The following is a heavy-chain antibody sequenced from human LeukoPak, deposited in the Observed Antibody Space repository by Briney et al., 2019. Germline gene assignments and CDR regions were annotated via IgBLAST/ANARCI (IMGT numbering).Heavy chain of an antibody. CDR2: INHSGST. V-gene: IGHV4-34*01. J-gene: IGHJ4*02. CDR3: ARHISPYSSGWYRGGHFDY. Sequence: PSETLSLTCAVYGGSFSGYYWSWIRQPPGKGLEWIGEINHSGSTNYNPSLKSRVTILVDTSKNQFPMKLSFVTAADTAVYNCARHISPYSSGWYRGGHFDYWGQGTLVTVSS. CDR1: GGSFSGYY. D-gene: IGHD6-13*01.